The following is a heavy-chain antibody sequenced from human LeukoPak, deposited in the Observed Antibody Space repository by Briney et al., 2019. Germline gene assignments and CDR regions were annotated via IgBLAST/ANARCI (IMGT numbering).Heavy chain of an antibody. D-gene: IGHD3-10*01. V-gene: IGHV3-7*01. CDR3: QFGSGSYYNIPDSWFDP. Sequence: GGSLRLSCAASGFTFSRYWMSWVRQAPGKGLEWVANINQEGSETYYVDSVKGRFTISRDNAKNSLYLQMNSLRAEDTAVYYCQFGSGSYYNIPDSWFDPWGQGTLVTVSS. CDR2: INQEGSET. CDR1: GFTFSRYW. J-gene: IGHJ5*02.